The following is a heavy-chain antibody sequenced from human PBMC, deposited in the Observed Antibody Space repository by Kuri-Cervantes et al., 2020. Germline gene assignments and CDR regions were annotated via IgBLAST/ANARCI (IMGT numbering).Heavy chain of an antibody. J-gene: IGHJ3*02. D-gene: IGHD3-22*01. CDR1: GGSISSSSYY. Sequence: SETLSLTCTVSGGSISSSSYYWGWIRQPPGKGLEWIGSIYYSGSTNYNPSLKSRVTISVDTSKNQFSLKLSSVTAADTAVYYCARLASITMIVPPGSFDIWGQGTMVTVSS. CDR2: IYYSGST. CDR3: ARLASITMIVPPGSFDI. V-gene: IGHV4-39*07.